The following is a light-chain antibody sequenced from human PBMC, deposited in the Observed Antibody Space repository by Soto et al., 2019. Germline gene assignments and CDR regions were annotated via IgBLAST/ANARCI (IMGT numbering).Light chain of an antibody. CDR3: QQYNSYPLT. V-gene: IGKV1-5*01. CDR2: DAS. CDR1: QSISSW. Sequence: GDRVTITCWASQSISSWLAWYQQKPGKAPKLLIYDASSLESGVPSRFSGSGSGTEFTLTISSLQPDDFATYYCQQYNSYPLTFGGGTKVDIK. J-gene: IGKJ4*01.